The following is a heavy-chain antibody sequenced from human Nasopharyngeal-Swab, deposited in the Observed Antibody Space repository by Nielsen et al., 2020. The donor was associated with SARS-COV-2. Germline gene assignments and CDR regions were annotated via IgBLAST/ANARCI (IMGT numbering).Heavy chain of an antibody. D-gene: IGHD3-10*01. CDR3: ARPGSGSYYGSCMDV. V-gene: IGHV5-51*01. CDR2: IYPGDSDT. Sequence: KVSCKGSGYSFTSYWIGWVRQMPGKGLEWMGIIYPGDSDTRYSPSFQGQVTISADKSISTAYLQWSSLKASDTAMYYCARPGSGSYYGSCMDVWGKGTTVTVSS. CDR1: GYSFTSYW. J-gene: IGHJ6*03.